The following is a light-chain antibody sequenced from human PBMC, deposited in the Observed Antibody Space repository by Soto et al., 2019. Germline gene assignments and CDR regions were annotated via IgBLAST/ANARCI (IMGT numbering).Light chain of an antibody. Sequence: DIQMTQSPSTLSASVGARVTITCRASQSISSWLAWYQQKQGKXXKXXIYKASSLESGVPSRFSGSGSGTELTITISSLQPDDCETYYCQQYNSYSWTFGQGTKVDIK. CDR1: QSISSW. CDR2: KAS. J-gene: IGKJ1*01. CDR3: QQYNSYSWT. V-gene: IGKV1-5*03.